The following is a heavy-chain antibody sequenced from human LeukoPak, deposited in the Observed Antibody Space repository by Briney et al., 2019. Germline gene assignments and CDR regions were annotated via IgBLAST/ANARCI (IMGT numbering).Heavy chain of an antibody. CDR1: GYSISSGYY. V-gene: IGHV4-38-2*02. J-gene: IGHJ4*02. CDR2: IYHSGST. Sequence: PSETLSLTCTVSGYSISSGYYWGWIRQPPGKGLEWIGSIYHSGSTYYNPSLKSRVTISVDTSKNQFSLKLSSVTAADTAVYYCARMPPVLVVVPAEDYWGQGTLVTVSS. D-gene: IGHD2-2*01. CDR3: ARMPPVLVVVPAEDY.